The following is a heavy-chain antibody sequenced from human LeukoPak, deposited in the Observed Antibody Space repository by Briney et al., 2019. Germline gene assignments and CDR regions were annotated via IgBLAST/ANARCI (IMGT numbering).Heavy chain of an antibody. CDR1: GFTFSSYE. V-gene: IGHV3-48*03. Sequence: PGGSLRLSCAASGFTFSSYEMNWVRRAPGKGLEWVSYISSSGSTIYYADSVKGRFTISRDNAKNSLYLQMNSLRAEDTAVYYCAREQWLENDAFDIWGQGTMVTVSS. CDR2: ISSSGSTI. J-gene: IGHJ3*02. CDR3: AREQWLENDAFDI. D-gene: IGHD6-19*01.